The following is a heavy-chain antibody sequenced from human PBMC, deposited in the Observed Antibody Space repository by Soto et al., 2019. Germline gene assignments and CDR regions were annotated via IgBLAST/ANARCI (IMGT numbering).Heavy chain of an antibody. CDR2: IYHSGYT. D-gene: IGHD6-19*01. Sequence: XETLSLTCTVAGGSINTYYWSWIRQPAGKGLEWIGRIYHSGYTNPNSSLKSRLTMSVDTSKNQFFLRLSSVTAADTAVYYCARVAGAKFDFWGQGILVTVSS. CDR1: GGSINTYY. V-gene: IGHV4-4*07. J-gene: IGHJ4*02. CDR3: ARVAGAKFDF.